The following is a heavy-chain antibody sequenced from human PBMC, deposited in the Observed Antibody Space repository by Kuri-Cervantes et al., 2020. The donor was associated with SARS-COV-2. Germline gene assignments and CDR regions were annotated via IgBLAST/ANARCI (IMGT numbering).Heavy chain of an antibody. CDR3: ARGLVYGRVPTHLHR. CDR2: IIPIFATP. D-gene: IGHD5/OR15-5a*01. CDR1: GYTLSDYY. Sequence: SVKVSCKASGYTLSDYYLHWVRQAPGQGLEFMGAIIPIFATPTYAQKFQGRVTPSADESTSTVYMEVRGLTSDDTAVYYCARGLVYGRVPTHLHRWGQGTPVTVSS. V-gene: IGHV1-69*13. J-gene: IGHJ5*02.